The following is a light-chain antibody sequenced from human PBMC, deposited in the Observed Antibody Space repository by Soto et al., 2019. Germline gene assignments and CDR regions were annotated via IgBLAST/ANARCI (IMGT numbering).Light chain of an antibody. V-gene: IGKV1-16*02. Sequence: DIQMTQSPSSVSAYVGDRVTIACRASQDISIHLAWFQQKPGKAPKSLIFGASSLQSGVPSKFSGSGSWTDFPLTIDSLQPTGFATCDFQQSHKFPPSFGQGTKVESK. CDR1: QDISIH. CDR2: GAS. CDR3: QQSHKFPPS. J-gene: IGKJ1*01.